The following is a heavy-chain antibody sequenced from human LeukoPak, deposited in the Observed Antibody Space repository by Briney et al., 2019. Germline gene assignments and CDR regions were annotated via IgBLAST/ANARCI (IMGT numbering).Heavy chain of an antibody. D-gene: IGHD1-26*01. CDR2: ISGSGGST. CDR1: GFTFSNYV. CDR3: ARDGFGTYYGVWDY. V-gene: IGHV3-23*01. J-gene: IGHJ4*02. Sequence: GGSLRLSCTASGFTFSNYVMSWVRQAPGKGLEWVSAISGSGGSTYYAVSVKGRFTISRDNSKNTLFLQVNSLRPEDTAVYYCARDGFGTYYGVWDYWGQGTPIAVSS.